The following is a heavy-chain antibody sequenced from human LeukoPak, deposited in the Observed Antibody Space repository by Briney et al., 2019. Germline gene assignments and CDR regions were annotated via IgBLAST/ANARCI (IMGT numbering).Heavy chain of an antibody. V-gene: IGHV3-23*01. D-gene: IGHD1-26*01. CDR1: GITLNIFA. J-gene: IGHJ4*02. Sequence: GGSLRLSCAASGITLNIFAMNWVRQAPGKGLEWVSTITRSGTNTFYRASVKGRFTVSRDNSKNTLFLQMNSLRAEDTAVYFRATDPGTVGVTTRDYWGQGTPVTVSS. CDR2: ITRSGTNT. CDR3: ATDPGTVGVTTRDY.